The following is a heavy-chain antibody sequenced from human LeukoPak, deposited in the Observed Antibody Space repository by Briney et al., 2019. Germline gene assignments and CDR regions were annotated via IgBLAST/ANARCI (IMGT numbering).Heavy chain of an antibody. D-gene: IGHD6-19*01. CDR3: ANGDSSGWCDGFIDY. V-gene: IGHV3-30*05. CDR1: GFTFNTYG. Sequence: PGGSLGLSCAASGFTFNTYGMHWVRQAPGKGLEWVAFISNDGTKKYYTDSVKGRFTISRDNSKDTLYLQMNSLTAEHTALYYCANGDSSGWCDGFIDYWGQGTLVTVSS. CDR2: ISNDGTKK. J-gene: IGHJ4*02.